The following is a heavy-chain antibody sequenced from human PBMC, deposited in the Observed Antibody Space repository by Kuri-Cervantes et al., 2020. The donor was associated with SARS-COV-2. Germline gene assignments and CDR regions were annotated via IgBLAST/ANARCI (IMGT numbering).Heavy chain of an antibody. V-gene: IGHV1-69*10. CDR1: GCTFSNYA. D-gene: IGHD2-15*01. J-gene: IGHJ3*02. CDR2: IIPTFGIE. CDR3: VRRGYCSGGSCYSSLRGAFDI. Sequence: SVKVSCKASGCTFSNYAISWVRQAPGQGLEWMGGIIPTFGIENYAQKFQGRVTITTDKSTSTAYMALSSLRSEDTAVYYCVRRGYCSGGSCYSSLRGAFDIWGQGTMVTVSS.